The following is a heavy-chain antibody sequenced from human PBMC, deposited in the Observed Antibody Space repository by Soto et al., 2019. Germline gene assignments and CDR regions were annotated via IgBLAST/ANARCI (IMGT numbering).Heavy chain of an antibody. CDR3: ARPRAATDSLYWFDP. CDR1: GGTFSSYP. V-gene: IGHV1-69*02. CDR2: IIPILNIA. J-gene: IGHJ5*02. Sequence: QVQLVQSGAEVKKPGSSVKVSCKASGGTFSSYPISWVRQAPGQGLEWMGRIIPILNIANYAQKFQGRVTLIADKSTTTAYMELSSLRSEDTAVYYCARPRAATDSLYWFDPWGEGTLVTVSS. D-gene: IGHD2-21*01.